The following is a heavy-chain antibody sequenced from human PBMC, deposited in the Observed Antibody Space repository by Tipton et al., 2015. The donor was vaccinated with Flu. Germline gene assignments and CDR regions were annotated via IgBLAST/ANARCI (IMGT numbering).Heavy chain of an antibody. CDR1: GFTFSDYD. Sequence: QLVQSGGTLVQPGGSLRLSCAASGFTFSDYDVHWVRQATGKGLEWVSAIGSAGQTFYLDSVKGRFTISRDNAKKSLYLQMNILRVGDTAVYYCARGPLPDSNWYNGMDVWGQGTTVTVSS. V-gene: IGHV3-13*01. CDR3: ARGPLPDSNWYNGMDV. D-gene: IGHD6-13*01. CDR2: IGSAGQT. J-gene: IGHJ6*02.